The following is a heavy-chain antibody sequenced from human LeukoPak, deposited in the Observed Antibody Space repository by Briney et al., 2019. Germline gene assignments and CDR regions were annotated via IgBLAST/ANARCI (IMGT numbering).Heavy chain of an antibody. CDR3: ARDTSYCTSTSCHFNWFDP. J-gene: IGHJ5*02. V-gene: IGHV4-59*12. CDR2: IYYSGST. CDR1: GGSISTYY. D-gene: IGHD2-2*01. Sequence: SETLSLTCTVSGGSISTYYWSWIRQPPGKGLEWIGYIYYSGSTNYNPSLKSRVTISVETSKNQFSLKLSSVTAADTAVYYCARDTSYCTSTSCHFNWFDPWGQGTLVTVSS.